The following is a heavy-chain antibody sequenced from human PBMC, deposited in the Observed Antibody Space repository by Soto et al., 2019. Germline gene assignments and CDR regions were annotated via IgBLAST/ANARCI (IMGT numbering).Heavy chain of an antibody. CDR2: IIPILGIA. V-gene: IGHV1-69*08. CDR1: GGTFSSYT. CDR3: ARERWQQIRPYYFDY. D-gene: IGHD6-13*01. J-gene: IGHJ4*02. Sequence: QVQLVQSGAEVKKPGSSVKVSCKASGGTFSSYTISWVRQAPGQGLEWMGRIIPILGIANYAQKFQGRVTITAEKSTSTAYMELSSLRSEDTAVYYCARERWQQIRPYYFDYWGQGTLVTVSS.